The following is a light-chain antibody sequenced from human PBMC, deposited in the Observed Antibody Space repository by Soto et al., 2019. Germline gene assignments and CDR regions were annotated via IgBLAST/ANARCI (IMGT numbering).Light chain of an antibody. J-gene: IGLJ1*01. Sequence: QSALTQPPSASGSPGQSVAISCTGTSSDIGGYNYVSWYQQHPGKAPKLMIFEVSQRPSGVPDRFSGSKSGNTASLTVSGLQAEDEADYYCSSYRRGSTSGQVFGTGTKLTVL. CDR3: SSYRRGSTSGQV. CDR2: EVS. V-gene: IGLV2-8*01. CDR1: SSDIGGYNY.